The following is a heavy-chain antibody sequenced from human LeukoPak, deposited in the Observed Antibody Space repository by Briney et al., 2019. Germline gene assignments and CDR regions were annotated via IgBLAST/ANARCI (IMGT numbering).Heavy chain of an antibody. J-gene: IGHJ5*02. CDR3: ARSKTTIDDRLFDP. CDR1: GGSISNYY. D-gene: IGHD1-1*01. CDR2: VYSRGST. V-gene: IGHV4-39*01. Sequence: SETLSLTCTVSGGSISNYYWAWIRQPPGKGLEWIGSVYSRGSTYYNPSLQSRIIISVDTSKNQFSLILRSVTAADTSVYYCARSKTTIDDRLFDPWGQGTLVTVSS.